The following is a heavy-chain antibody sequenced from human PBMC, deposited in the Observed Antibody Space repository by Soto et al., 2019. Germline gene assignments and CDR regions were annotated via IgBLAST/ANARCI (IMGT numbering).Heavy chain of an antibody. D-gene: IGHD1-26*01. CDR1: GFTFSSYS. Sequence: GGSLRLSCAASGFTFSSYSMNWVRQAPGKGLEWVSYISSSSSTIYYADSVKGRFTISRDNAKNSLYLQMNSLRDEDTAVYYCARASIVGATKYAFDIWGQGTMIPVSS. CDR3: ARASIVGATKYAFDI. CDR2: ISSSSSTI. V-gene: IGHV3-48*02. J-gene: IGHJ3*02.